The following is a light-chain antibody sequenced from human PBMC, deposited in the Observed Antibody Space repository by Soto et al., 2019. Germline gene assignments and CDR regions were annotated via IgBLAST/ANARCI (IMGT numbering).Light chain of an antibody. J-gene: IGKJ5*01. CDR3: QQYHLWPSST. CDR2: GAS. V-gene: IGKV3-15*01. Sequence: EVVMTQSPATRSVSPGERAALXXRARQSVSEYLAWYQQKPGQAPRLLXYGASTRATGIPARFSGSGSGTELTLTISSLQSEDFAVYYCQQYHLWPSSTFGRGTRLEIK. CDR1: QSVSEY.